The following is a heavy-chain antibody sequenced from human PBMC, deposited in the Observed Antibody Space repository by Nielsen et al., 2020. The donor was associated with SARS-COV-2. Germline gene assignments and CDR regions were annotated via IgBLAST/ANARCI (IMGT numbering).Heavy chain of an antibody. CDR3: ARTTATTAFDY. CDR1: GGSISSGDYY. V-gene: IGHV4-30-4*01. Sequence: LRLSCTVSGGSISSGDYYWNWVRQPPGKGLEWIGHIYYSGSTYYNPSLKSRVTISEDTSKNQFSLNLSSVTAADTAVYYCARTTATTAFDYWGQGTLVTVSS. D-gene: IGHD4-17*01. J-gene: IGHJ4*02. CDR2: IYYSGST.